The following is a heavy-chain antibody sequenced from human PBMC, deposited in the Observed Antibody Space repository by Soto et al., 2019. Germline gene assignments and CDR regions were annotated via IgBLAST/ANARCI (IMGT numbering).Heavy chain of an antibody. CDR2: MNPNSGNT. CDR1: GYTFTSYD. CDR3: ARSADGITKVGFDL. D-gene: IGHD3-10*01. Sequence: QVQLVQSGAEVKKPGASVKVSCKASGYTFTSYDINWVRQATGQGLEWMGWMNPNSGNTGYAQKCQGRVTMTRNTSISTAYMELSSLSSEDTAVYYCARSADGITKVGFDLWGRGTLVTVSS. J-gene: IGHJ2*01. V-gene: IGHV1-8*01.